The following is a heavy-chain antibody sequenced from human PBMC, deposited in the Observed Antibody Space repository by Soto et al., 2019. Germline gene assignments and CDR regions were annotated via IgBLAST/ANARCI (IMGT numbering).Heavy chain of an antibody. J-gene: IGHJ4*02. CDR3: ARIGGYHGPLDY. CDR1: GVSISSYF. CDR2: TYHRGST. V-gene: IGHV4-59*01. Sequence: SETLSLTCSVSGVSISSYFWSWIQQAPGRGLEWIGYTYHRGSTNYSPSLKSRVAISLDTSENQFSLKVNSVTAADTAVYYCARIGGYHGPLDYWGQGTPVTVS. D-gene: IGHD6-25*01.